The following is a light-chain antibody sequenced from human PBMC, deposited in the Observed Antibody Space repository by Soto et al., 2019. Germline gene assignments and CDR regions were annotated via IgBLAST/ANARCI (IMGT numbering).Light chain of an antibody. CDR3: QQYGDSPQT. V-gene: IGKV3-20*01. Sequence: EIVLTQSPATLSLSPGERATLSCRASQSVTSNYLAWYQQKPGQAPRLLIYAASSRATAIPDRFSGSGSGTDFTLTISRLEPEDLAVYHCQQYGDSPQTFGQGTKVEIK. CDR2: AAS. J-gene: IGKJ1*01. CDR1: QSVTSNY.